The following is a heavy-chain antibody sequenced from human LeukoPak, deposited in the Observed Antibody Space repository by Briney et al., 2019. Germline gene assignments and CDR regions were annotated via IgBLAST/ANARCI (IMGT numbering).Heavy chain of an antibody. Sequence: SETLSLTCTVSGSSISSYYWSWIRQPPGKGLEWIAYIYYTGTTNYNPSLKSRVTMSVDTSKNQFSLKLSSVTAADTAVYYCARPRIAATFDAFDIWGRGTMVTVSS. CDR3: ARPRIAATFDAFDI. D-gene: IGHD6-13*01. CDR2: IYYTGTT. J-gene: IGHJ3*02. CDR1: GSSISSYY. V-gene: IGHV4-59*08.